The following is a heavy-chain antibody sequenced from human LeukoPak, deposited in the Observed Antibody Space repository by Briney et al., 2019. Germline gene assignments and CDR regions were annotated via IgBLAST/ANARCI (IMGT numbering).Heavy chain of an antibody. Sequence: SETLSLTCTVSGYSISSGYYWGWIRQPPGKGLEWIGSIYHSGSTYYNPSLKSRVTISVDTSKNQFSLKLSSVTAADTAVYYCARVEGDCGDYQVYYWGQGTLVTVSS. CDR3: ARVEGDCGDYQVYY. CDR2: IYHSGST. J-gene: IGHJ4*02. D-gene: IGHD4-17*01. CDR1: GYSISSGYY. V-gene: IGHV4-38-2*02.